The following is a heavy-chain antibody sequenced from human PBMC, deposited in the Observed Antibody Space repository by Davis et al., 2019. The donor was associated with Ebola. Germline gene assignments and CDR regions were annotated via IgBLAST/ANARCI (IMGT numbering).Heavy chain of an antibody. Sequence: GGSLRLSCAASGFTFSGSAMNWVRQAPGKGLEWVSYISSTGSTIYYADSVKGRFTISRDNAKNSLYLQMNSLRDEDTAVYYCARGYYYGMDVWGQGTTVTVSS. J-gene: IGHJ6*02. CDR2: ISSTGSTI. CDR1: GFTFSGSA. CDR3: ARGYYYGMDV. V-gene: IGHV3-48*02.